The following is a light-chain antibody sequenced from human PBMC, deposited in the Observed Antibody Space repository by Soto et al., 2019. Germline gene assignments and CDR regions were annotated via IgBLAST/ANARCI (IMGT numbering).Light chain of an antibody. V-gene: IGKV1-39*01. CDR1: QSVGSY. Sequence: DSQMAQSPSSLSASVGDRVTSTCRAGQSVGSYLNWYRQKPGKAPDLLIYIASTLQSGVPSRFSGTGFGTDFTLTISSLQPEDFATYYCQQSYGTPWTFGQGTKVDIK. CDR2: IAS. J-gene: IGKJ1*01. CDR3: QQSYGTPWT.